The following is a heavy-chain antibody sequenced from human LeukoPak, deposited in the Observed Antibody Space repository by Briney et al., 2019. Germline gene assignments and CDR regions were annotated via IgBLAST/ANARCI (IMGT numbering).Heavy chain of an antibody. V-gene: IGHV3-53*01. CDR1: GFTVSSNY. D-gene: IGHD2-15*01. CDR3: ARDGNRYCSGGSCYSGLGY. CDR2: IYSGGST. J-gene: IGHJ4*02. Sequence: GGSLRLSCAASGFTVSSNYMSWVRQAPGKGLEWVSVIYSGGSTYCADSVKGRFTISRDNSKNTLYLQMNSLRAEDTAVYYCARDGNRYCSGGSCYSGLGYWGQGTLVTVSS.